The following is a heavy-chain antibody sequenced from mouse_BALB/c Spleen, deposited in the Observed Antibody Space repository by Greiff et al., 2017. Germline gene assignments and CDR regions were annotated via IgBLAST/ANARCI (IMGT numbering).Heavy chain of an antibody. D-gene: IGHD2-4*01. CDR1: GFNIKDTY. J-gene: IGHJ2*01. CDR3: ASLYDDDVEDD. Sequence: EVPPPASGAQLVKPGASVKLSCTASGFNIKDTYMHWVKQRPEQGLEWIGRIDPANGNTKSDPKFQGKATITADTSANTAYLQLSSLTSEDTAVYYCASLYDDDVEDDWGQGTTLTVSS. V-gene: IGHV14-3*02. CDR2: IDPANGNT.